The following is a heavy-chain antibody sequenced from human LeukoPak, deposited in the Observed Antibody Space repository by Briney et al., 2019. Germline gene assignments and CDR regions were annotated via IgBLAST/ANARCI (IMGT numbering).Heavy chain of an antibody. D-gene: IGHD1-14*01. J-gene: IGHJ4*02. Sequence: GRSLRLSCAASGFTFSSYAMHWVRQASGQGLEYGSAISRNGIRTYYANSVKGRFTISRDNSKNTLYLHMGSLRAEDMAVYYCARVTSRSGYYFDYWGQGSLVTVSS. CDR2: ISRNGIRT. V-gene: IGHV3-64*01. CDR3: ARVTSRSGYYFDY. CDR1: GFTFSSYA.